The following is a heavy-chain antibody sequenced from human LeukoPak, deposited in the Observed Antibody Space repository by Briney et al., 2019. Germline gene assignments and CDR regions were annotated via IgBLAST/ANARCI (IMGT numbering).Heavy chain of an antibody. V-gene: IGHV3-30*04. CDR1: GFTFNNYA. CDR3: ARDSRFSGTQRGEY. Sequence: GGSLRLSCAASGFTFNNYAMHWVRQAPGKGLQWVAVISYDGSNKYYADSVKGRFTISRDNSKNTLYLQMNSLRAEDTAVYYCARDSRFSGTQRGEYWGQGTLVTVSS. J-gene: IGHJ4*02. D-gene: IGHD3/OR15-3a*01. CDR2: ISYDGSNK.